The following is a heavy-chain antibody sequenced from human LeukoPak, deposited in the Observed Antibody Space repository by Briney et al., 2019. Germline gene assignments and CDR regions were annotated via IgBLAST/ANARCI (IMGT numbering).Heavy chain of an antibody. Sequence: GSLRLSCAASGFTVSSNYMTWVRQAPGKGLEWIGSIYDSGSTYYNPSLKSRVTISVDTSKNQFSLKLNSVTAADTAVYYCARHYGPWGQGTLVTASS. CDR3: ARHYGP. V-gene: IGHV4-39*01. D-gene: IGHD3-10*01. CDR1: GFTVSSNY. CDR2: IYDSGST. J-gene: IGHJ5*02.